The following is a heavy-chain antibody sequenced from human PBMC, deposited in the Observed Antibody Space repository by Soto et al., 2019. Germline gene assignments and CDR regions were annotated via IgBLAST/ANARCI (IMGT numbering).Heavy chain of an antibody. CDR2: IRSKAYGGRT. D-gene: IGHD3-3*01. CDR1: GFTFGDYA. V-gene: IGHV3-49*03. J-gene: IGHJ4*02. CDR3: TRSPYDFWSGYPDY. Sequence: GESLKISCTASGFTFGDYAMSWFRQAPGKGLEWVGFIRSKAYGGRTEYAASVKGRLTISRDDSKSIAYLQMNSLKTEDTAVYYCTRSPYDFWSGYPDYWGQGTLVTVSS.